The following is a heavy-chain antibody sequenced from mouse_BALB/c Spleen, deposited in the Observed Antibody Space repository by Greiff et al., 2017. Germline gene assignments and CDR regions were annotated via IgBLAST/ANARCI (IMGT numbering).Heavy chain of an antibody. D-gene: IGHD2-4*01. CDR1: GFTFSSYG. J-gene: IGHJ3*01. V-gene: IGHV5-6*01. CDR2: ISSGGSYT. Sequence: EVQGVESGGDLVKPGGSLKLSCAASGFTFSSYGMSWVRQTPDKRLEWVATISSGGSYTYYPDSVKGRFTISRDNAKNTLYLQMSSLKSADTAMYYCASIYYDYDGWFAYWGQGTLVTVSA. CDR3: ASIYYDYDGWFAY.